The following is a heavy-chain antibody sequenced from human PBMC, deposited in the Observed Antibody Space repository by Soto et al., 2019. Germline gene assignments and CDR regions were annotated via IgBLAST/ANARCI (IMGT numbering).Heavy chain of an antibody. CDR3: SKLAGG. CDR2: SRNKVKSYTT. J-gene: IGHJ4*02. D-gene: IGHD1-26*01. Sequence: EEQLVESGGGLVQPGGSLTLSCAASGFSFSDYYMEWVRQAPGKGLEWVARSRNKVKSYTTDYAASVKGRFTISRDLSKNSLYLEMNNLKTEDTAVYYCSKLAGGWGQGTLVTVSS. CDR1: GFSFSDYY. V-gene: IGHV3-72*01.